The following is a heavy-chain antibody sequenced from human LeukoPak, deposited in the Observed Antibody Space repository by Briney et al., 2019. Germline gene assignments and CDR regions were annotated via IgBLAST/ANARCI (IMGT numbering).Heavy chain of an antibody. CDR1: GYTFTSYY. Sequence: ASVKVSCKASGYTFTSYYMHWVRQAPGQGLEWMGWISAYNGNTNYAQKLQGRVTMTTDTSTSTAYMELRSLRSDDTAVYYCARDHLLRVVPASWGMDVWGKGTTVTVSS. V-gene: IGHV1-18*04. D-gene: IGHD2-2*01. CDR2: ISAYNGNT. CDR3: ARDHLLRVVPASWGMDV. J-gene: IGHJ6*03.